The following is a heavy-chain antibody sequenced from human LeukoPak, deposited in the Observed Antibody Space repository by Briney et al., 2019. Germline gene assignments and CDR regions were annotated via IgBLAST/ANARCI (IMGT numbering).Heavy chain of an antibody. V-gene: IGHV4-38-2*02. Sequence: SETLSLTCTVSGYSISSGYYWGWIRQPPGKGLEWIWSIYHSGSTYYNPSLKSRVTISVDTSKNQFSLKLSSVTAADTAVYYCARRTTAVAGTRGYFDYWGQGTLVTVSS. CDR2: IYHSGST. CDR1: GYSISSGYY. D-gene: IGHD6-19*01. J-gene: IGHJ4*02. CDR3: ARRTTAVAGTRGYFDY.